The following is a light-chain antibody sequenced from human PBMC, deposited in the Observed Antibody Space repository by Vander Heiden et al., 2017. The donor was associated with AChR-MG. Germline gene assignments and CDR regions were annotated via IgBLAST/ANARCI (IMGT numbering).Light chain of an antibody. Sequence: EIVLTQSPATLSLSPGERAALSCRASQSVNTYLAWYQQKPGQAPRLLIYDASNRATGIPARFSGSGSGTDFTLTISSLEPEDFAVYYCQQRLNWPRSFGQGTKLEIK. V-gene: IGKV3-11*01. J-gene: IGKJ2*01. CDR1: QSVNTY. CDR3: QQRLNWPRS. CDR2: DAS.